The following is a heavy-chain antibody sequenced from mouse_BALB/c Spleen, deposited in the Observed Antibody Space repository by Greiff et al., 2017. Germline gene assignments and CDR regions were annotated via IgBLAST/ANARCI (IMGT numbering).Heavy chain of an antibody. J-gene: IGHJ3*01. CDR3: ASPYDGYGAWCAY. D-gene: IGHD2-3*01. V-gene: IGHV14-3*02. CDR1: GFNIKDTY. Sequence: VQLQQSGAELVKPGASVKLSCTASGFNIKDTYMHWVKQRPEQGLEWIGRIDPANGNTKYDPKFQGKATITADTSSNTAYLQLSSLTSEDTAVYYCASPYDGYGAWCAYWGQGTLVTVSA. CDR2: IDPANGNT.